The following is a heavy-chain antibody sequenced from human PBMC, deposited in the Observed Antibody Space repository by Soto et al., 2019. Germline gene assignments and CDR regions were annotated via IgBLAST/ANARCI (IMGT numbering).Heavy chain of an antibody. CDR1: GGSFSGYY. CDR3: AIVRSGGRRITAQSAYNYYMDV. V-gene: IGHV4-34*01. CDR2: INHSGST. D-gene: IGHD3-16*01. Sequence: QVQLQQWGAGLLKPSETLSLTCAVYGGSFSGYYWSWIRQPPGKGLEWIGDINHSGSTNYNPSLKRRVTISVYTSKNQFSMKLSSVTAADTAVYYCAIVRSGGRRITAQSAYNYYMDVWGKGTTVTVSS. J-gene: IGHJ6*03.